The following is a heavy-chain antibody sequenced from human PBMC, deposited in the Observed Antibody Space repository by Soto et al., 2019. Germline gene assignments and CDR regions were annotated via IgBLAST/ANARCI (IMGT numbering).Heavy chain of an antibody. CDR3: AKGDLDIVVVPAANPHYYYCYGMDV. Sequence: GGSLRLSCAASGFTFSSYGMHWVRQAPGKGLEWVAVISYDGSNKYYADSVKGRFTISRDNSKNTLYLQMNSLRAEDTAVYYCAKGDLDIVVVPAANPHYYYCYGMDVWGQGTTVTVSS. CDR1: GFTFSSYG. CDR2: ISYDGSNK. D-gene: IGHD2-2*01. J-gene: IGHJ6*02. V-gene: IGHV3-30*18.